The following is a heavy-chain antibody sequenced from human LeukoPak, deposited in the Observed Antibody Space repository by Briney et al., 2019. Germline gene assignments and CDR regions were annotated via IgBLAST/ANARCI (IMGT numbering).Heavy chain of an antibody. D-gene: IGHD5-12*01. Sequence: GGSLRLSCAASGSTFSSYAMSWVRQAPGKGLEWVANIKQDGSEKYYVDSVKGRFTISRDNAKNSLYLQMNSLRAEDTAVYYCAAKRWLQLPDYWGQGTLVTVSS. J-gene: IGHJ4*02. CDR1: GSTFSSYA. V-gene: IGHV3-7*01. CDR3: AAKRWLQLPDY. CDR2: IKQDGSEK.